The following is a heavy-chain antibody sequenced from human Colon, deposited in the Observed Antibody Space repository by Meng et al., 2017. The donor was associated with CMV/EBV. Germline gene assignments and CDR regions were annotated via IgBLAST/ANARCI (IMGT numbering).Heavy chain of an antibody. CDR3: ARRVGYQLPLDY. D-gene: IGHD2-2*01. J-gene: IGHJ4*02. CDR2: INSDGSST. Sequence: GESLKISCAASGFTFSSYWMHWVRQAPGKGLVWVSRINSDGSSTNYADSVKGRFTISRDNAKNTLYLQMNSLRAEDTAAYYCARRVGYQLPLDYWGQGTLVTVSS. CDR1: GFTFSSYW. V-gene: IGHV3-74*01.